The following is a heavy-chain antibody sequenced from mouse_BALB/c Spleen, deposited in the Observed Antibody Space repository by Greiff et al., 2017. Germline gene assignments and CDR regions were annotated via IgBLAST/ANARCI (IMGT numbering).Heavy chain of an antibody. CDR1: GFNIKDTY. V-gene: IGHV14-3*02. CDR3: ARSYYRYDRDYYAMDY. CDR2: IDPANGNT. D-gene: IGHD2-14*01. Sequence: EVKLMESGAELVKPGASVKLSCTASGFNIKDTYMHWVKQRPEQGLEWIGRIDPANGNTKYDPKFQGKATITADTSSNTAYLQLSSLTSEDTAVYYCARSYYRYDRDYYAMDYWGQGTSVTVSS. J-gene: IGHJ4*01.